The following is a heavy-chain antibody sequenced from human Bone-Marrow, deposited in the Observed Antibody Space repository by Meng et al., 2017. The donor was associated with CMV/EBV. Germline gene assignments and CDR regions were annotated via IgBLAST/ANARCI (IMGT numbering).Heavy chain of an antibody. D-gene: IGHD2-15*01. CDR1: GYSFTSYW. J-gene: IGHJ4*02. CDR3: ARHSYCSGGSCHRNLDY. V-gene: IGHV5-51*01. CDR2: IYPGDSDT. Sequence: KVSCKGSGYSFTSYWIGWVRQMPGKGLEWMGIIYPGDSDTRYSPSFQGQVTISADKSISTAYLQWSSLKASDTAMYYCARHSYCSGGSCHRNLDYWGQGTLVTVSS.